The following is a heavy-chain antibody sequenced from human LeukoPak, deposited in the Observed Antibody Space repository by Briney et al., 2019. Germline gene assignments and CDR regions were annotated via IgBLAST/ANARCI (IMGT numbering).Heavy chain of an antibody. V-gene: IGHV3-23*01. CDR1: GFTFSSYA. J-gene: IGHJ4*02. Sequence: GGSLRLSCAASGFTFSSYAMSWVRQAPGEGLEWVSSITASGGKTYYADSVKGRFTISRDNSKNTLYLQMNSLTAEDTALYFCAKTLTGGYGAYVTWFDYWGQGTLVTVSS. CDR2: ITASGGKT. D-gene: IGHD4-17*01. CDR3: AKTLTGGYGAYVTWFDY.